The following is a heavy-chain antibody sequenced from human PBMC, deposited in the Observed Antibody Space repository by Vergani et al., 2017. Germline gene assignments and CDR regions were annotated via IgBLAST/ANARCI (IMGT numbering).Heavy chain of an antibody. Sequence: EVQLVESGGGVVRPGGSLRLSCAASGFTFDDYGMSWVRQAPGKGLEWVSGINWNGGSTGYADSVKGRFPISRANAKNSLYLQMNSLRAEDTALYYCARERNAYYDFWSGYYTQYYFDYWGQGTLVTVSS. CDR2: INWNGGST. V-gene: IGHV3-20*04. D-gene: IGHD3-3*01. CDR3: ARERNAYYDFWSGYYTQYYFDY. J-gene: IGHJ4*02. CDR1: GFTFDDYG.